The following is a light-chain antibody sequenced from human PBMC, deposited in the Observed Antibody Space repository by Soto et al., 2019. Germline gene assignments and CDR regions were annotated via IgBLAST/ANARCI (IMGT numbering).Light chain of an antibody. CDR2: AAS. CDR1: QSVSSSY. V-gene: IGKV3-20*01. J-gene: IGKJ1*01. CDR3: QQYGSSGT. Sequence: EIVLTQSPGTLSLSPGERATLSCRASQSVSSSYLAWYQQKPGQAPRILIFAASSRATGIPDKFSGSGSGTDFTLTISRLEPEDFAVYYCQQYGSSGTFGQGTKVDI.